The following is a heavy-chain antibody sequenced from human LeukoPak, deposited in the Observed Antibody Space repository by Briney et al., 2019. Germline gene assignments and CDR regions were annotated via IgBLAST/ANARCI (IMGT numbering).Heavy chain of an antibody. D-gene: IGHD2-8*01. J-gene: IGHJ4*02. CDR1: RFTFSAYS. V-gene: IGHV3-23*01. CDR2: VSGTGLTT. Sequence: GGSLRLSCAASRFTFSAYSMSWVRQAPGKGLEWVSAVSGTGLTTYYADSVKGRFIVSRDNSKNTVYLQMNSLRGEDAAVYYCAKELMGFDYWGQGTLVTVSS. CDR3: AKELMGFDY.